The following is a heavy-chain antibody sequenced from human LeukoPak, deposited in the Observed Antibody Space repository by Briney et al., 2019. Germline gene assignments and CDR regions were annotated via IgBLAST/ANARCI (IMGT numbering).Heavy chain of an antibody. D-gene: IGHD3-22*01. CDR3: ARDSYDSSGYSD. V-gene: IGHV3-21*01. J-gene: IGHJ4*02. CDR2: ISSTNTYI. CDR1: GFTFSSYI. Sequence: GGSLRLSCAASGFTFSSYIMNWVRQTPEKGLEWVSSISSTNTYIYYADSVKGRFTVSRDNAKNSLYLQMNSLRAEDTAIYYCARDSYDSSGYSDWGQGTLVTVSS.